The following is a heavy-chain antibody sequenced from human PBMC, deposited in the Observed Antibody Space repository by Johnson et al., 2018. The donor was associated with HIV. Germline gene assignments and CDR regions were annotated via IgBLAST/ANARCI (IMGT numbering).Heavy chain of an antibody. V-gene: IGHV3-30*02. CDR1: GFTFSSYG. J-gene: IGHJ3*02. Sequence: QVQLVESGGGVVQPGGSLRLSCAASGFTFSSYGMHWVRQAPGKGLEWVAFIRYDGSNKYYADSVKGRFTISRGNSKNTLYLQMNSLRAEDTAVYYCARDYREANAFDIWGQGTMVTVSS. D-gene: IGHD1-26*01. CDR3: ARDYREANAFDI. CDR2: IRYDGSNK.